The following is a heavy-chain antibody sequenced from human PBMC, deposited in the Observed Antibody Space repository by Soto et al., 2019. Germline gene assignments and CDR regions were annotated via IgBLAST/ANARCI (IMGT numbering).Heavy chain of an antibody. Sequence: ASVKVSCKASGYSFTSYGISWVRQAPGQGLEWMGWISAYNGNTNYAQKLQGRVTMTTDTSTSTAYMELRSLRSDDTAVYYCARRITMVRGVIPPGFWFDPWGQGTLVTVPQ. V-gene: IGHV1-18*01. D-gene: IGHD3-10*01. CDR3: ARRITMVRGVIPPGFWFDP. CDR2: ISAYNGNT. J-gene: IGHJ5*02. CDR1: GYSFTSYG.